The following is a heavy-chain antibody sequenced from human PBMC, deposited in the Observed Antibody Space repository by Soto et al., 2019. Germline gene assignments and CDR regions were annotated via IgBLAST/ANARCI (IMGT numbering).Heavy chain of an antibody. CDR3: ARVDCSSTSRYSWFSTGYYYYGMDV. J-gene: IGHJ6*02. CDR1: GYTFTSYG. Sequence: WASVKVSCKASGYTFTSYGISWVRQAPGQGLEWMGWISAYNGNTNYAQKLQGRVTMTTDTSTSTAYMELSSLRSEDTAVYYCARVDCSSTSRYSWFSTGYYYYGMDVWGQGTTVTVSS. V-gene: IGHV1-18*01. CDR2: ISAYNGNT. D-gene: IGHD2-2*01.